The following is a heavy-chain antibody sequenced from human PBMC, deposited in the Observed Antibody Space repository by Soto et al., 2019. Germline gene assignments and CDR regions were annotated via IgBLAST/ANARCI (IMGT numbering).Heavy chain of an antibody. CDR3: AREEYYYVSGAFFDY. CDR2: IIPILGIT. J-gene: IGHJ4*02. V-gene: IGHV1-69*08. D-gene: IGHD3-10*01. Sequence: QVQLVQSGAEVKKPGSSVKVSCKASGGTFSSYTISWVRQAPGQGLEWMGRIIPILGITNYAQKVQGRVTITADKSTSTAYMDLSSLRSEDTAVYYCAREEYYYVSGAFFDYWGQGTLVTVSS. CDR1: GGTFSSYT.